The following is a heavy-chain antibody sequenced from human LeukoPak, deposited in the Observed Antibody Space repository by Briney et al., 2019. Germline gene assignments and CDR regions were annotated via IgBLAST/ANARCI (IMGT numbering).Heavy chain of an antibody. V-gene: IGHV1-18*01. CDR3: ARDPSNTRGWKTWFDT. D-gene: IGHD2/OR15-2a*01. J-gene: IGHJ5*02. CDR1: GYPFNKFG. Sequence: ASAKVSCKASGYPFNKFGISWVRQAPGQGLEWMGWISCYNGDTHYAQKFQGRVTWTTDTPTTTVYMELRSLRSDDTAVYYCARDPSNTRGWKTWFDTWGQGTPVTVSS. CDR2: ISCYNGDT.